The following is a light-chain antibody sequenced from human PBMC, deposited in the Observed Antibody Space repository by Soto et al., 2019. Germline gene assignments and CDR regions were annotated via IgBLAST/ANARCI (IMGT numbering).Light chain of an antibody. V-gene: IGLV2-23*03. J-gene: IGLJ2*01. CDR1: SSDVGSYNL. CDR3: CSYAGSSTFEVVV. Sequence: QSALTQPASVSESPGQSITISCTGTSSDVGSYNLVSWYQQHPGKAPKLMIYEGSKRPAGVSNRFSGSKSGNTASLTISGIQAEDEADYYCCSYAGSSTFEVVVFGGGTQLTVL. CDR2: EGS.